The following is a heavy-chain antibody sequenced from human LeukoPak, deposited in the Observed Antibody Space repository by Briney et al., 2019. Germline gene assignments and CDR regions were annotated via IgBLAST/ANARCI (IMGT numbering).Heavy chain of an antibody. Sequence: ASVKVSCKASGYTFTSYYMHWVRQAPGQGLEWMGIINPSGGSTSYAQKFQGRVTMTRDMSTSTVYMELRSLRSDDTAVYYCARESSSGWYYFDYWGQGTLVTVSS. CDR3: ARESSSGWYYFDY. CDR1: GYTFTSYY. J-gene: IGHJ4*02. V-gene: IGHV1-46*01. CDR2: INPSGGST. D-gene: IGHD6-19*01.